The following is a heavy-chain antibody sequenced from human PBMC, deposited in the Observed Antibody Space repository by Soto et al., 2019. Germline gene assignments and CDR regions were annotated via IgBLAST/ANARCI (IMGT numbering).Heavy chain of an antibody. CDR3: ASPQDYDFWSDADY. CDR2: ISGSGDST. Sequence: GGSLRLSCVASGFTFSTYAMNWVRQAPGKGLEWVSGISGSGDSTYYADSVKGRFTISRDNSKNTLYLQMNSLRAEDTAVYYCASPQDYDFWSDADYWGQGTLVTVAS. D-gene: IGHD3-3*01. V-gene: IGHV3-23*01. CDR1: GFTFSTYA. J-gene: IGHJ4*02.